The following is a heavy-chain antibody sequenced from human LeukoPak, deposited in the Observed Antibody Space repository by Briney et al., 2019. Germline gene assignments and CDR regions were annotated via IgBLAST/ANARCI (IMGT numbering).Heavy chain of an antibody. CDR3: AREGGSNQTLDY. D-gene: IGHD5-24*01. V-gene: IGHV1-69*05. J-gene: IGHJ4*02. CDR2: IIPIFGTA. Sequence: SVKVSCKASGGTFSSYAISWVRQAPGQGLEWMGRIIPIFGTANYAQKFQGRVTITTDESTSTAYMELSSLRSEDAAVYYCAREGGSNQTLDYWGQGTLVTVSS. CDR1: GGTFSSYA.